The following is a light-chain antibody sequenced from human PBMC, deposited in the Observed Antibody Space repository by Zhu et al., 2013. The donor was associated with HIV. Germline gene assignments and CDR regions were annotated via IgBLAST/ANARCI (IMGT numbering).Light chain of an antibody. J-gene: IGKJ4*01. Sequence: AIQMTQSPSSLSASVGDRVTITCRASQDISSAVAWYQQIPGKPPRLLIYDASSLQSGVPSRFSGSGSGTEFTLTISSLQPEDFATYFCQQLNSYPLTFGGGTKVEI. CDR2: DAS. CDR3: QQLNSYPLT. V-gene: IGKV1-13*02. CDR1: QDISSA.